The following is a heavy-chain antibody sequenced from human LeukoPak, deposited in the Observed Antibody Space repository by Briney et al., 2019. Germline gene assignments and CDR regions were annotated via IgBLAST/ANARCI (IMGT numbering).Heavy chain of an antibody. CDR3: AKEDVGAAPDH. J-gene: IGHJ4*02. CDR2: DSVYGGGP. CDR1: GFTFSSYG. Sequence: SGGSLRLSCAASGFTFSSYGMSWIRQAPGKGLEWVSADSVYGGGPYYADSVKGRFTMSRDNSKSTLYLQMDSLRVEDTAVYYCAKEDVGAAPDHRGQGTLVTVSS. V-gene: IGHV3-23*01. D-gene: IGHD2-15*01.